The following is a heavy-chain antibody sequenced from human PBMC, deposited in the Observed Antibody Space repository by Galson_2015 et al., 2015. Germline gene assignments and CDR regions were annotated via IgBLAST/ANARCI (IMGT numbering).Heavy chain of an antibody. V-gene: IGHV3-74*01. CDR2: INSDGSTT. CDR3: ARDYCSSASCFPYYYYGMDV. Sequence: SLRLSCAASGFTFSTYWMHWVRQAPGKGLVWVSRINSDGSTTSYADSVKGRFTISRDNAKNTLYLQMNSLRAEDTAVYYCARDYCSSASCFPYYYYGMDVWGQGTTVTVSS. J-gene: IGHJ6*02. CDR1: GFTFSTYW. D-gene: IGHD2-2*01.